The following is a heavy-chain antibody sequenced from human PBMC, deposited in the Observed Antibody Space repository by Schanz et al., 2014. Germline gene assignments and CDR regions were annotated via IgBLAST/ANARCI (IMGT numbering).Heavy chain of an antibody. CDR3: AKSYDTSGYSGFDY. D-gene: IGHD3-22*01. CDR1: GFTFSAFG. CDR2: ISYHGSEK. Sequence: QVQLVESGGGVVQPGGSLRLSCAASGFTFSAFGMHWVRQAPGKGLDWVAVISYHGSEKYYADSVKGRFTISRDNSKNTLYLQMNSLRTEDTAVYFCAKSYDTSGYSGFDYWGQGTLVTVSS. V-gene: IGHV3-30*18. J-gene: IGHJ4*02.